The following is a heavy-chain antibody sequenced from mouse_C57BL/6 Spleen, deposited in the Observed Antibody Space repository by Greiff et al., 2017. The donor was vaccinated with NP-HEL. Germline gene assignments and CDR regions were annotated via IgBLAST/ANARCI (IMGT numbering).Heavy chain of an antibody. V-gene: IGHV5-17*01. CDR3: ARDDGYYRFAY. J-gene: IGHJ3*01. Sequence: VKLVESGGGLVKPGGSLKLSCAASGFTFSDYGMHWVRQAPEKGLEWVAYISSGSSTIYYADTVKGRFTISRDNAKNTLFLQMTSLRSEDTAMYYCARDDGYYRFAYWGQGTLVTVSA. D-gene: IGHD2-3*01. CDR1: GFTFSDYG. CDR2: ISSGSSTI.